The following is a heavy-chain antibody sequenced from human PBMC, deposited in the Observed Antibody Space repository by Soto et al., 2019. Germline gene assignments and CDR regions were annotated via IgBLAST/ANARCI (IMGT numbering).Heavy chain of an antibody. J-gene: IGHJ4*02. CDR2: IYYSGST. CDR1: GGSISSYY. D-gene: IGHD4-17*01. V-gene: IGHV4-59*08. CDR3: ARHSEYGDYFSPPGGPFDY. Sequence: PSETLSLTCTVSGGSISSYYWSWIRQPPGKGLEWIGYIYYSGSTNYNPSLKSRVTISVDTSKNQFSLKLSSVTAADTAVYYCARHSEYGDYFSPPGGPFDYWGRGTLVTVSS.